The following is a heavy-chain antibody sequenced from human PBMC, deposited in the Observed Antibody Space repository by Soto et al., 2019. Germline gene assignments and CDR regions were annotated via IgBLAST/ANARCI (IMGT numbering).Heavy chain of an antibody. CDR2: IYYSGST. V-gene: IGHV4-30-4*01. CDR3: ARAIVVTIGGMDV. J-gene: IGHJ6*02. D-gene: IGHD5-12*01. CDR1: GGSISSADYY. Sequence: PSETVSLTCTVSGGSISSADYYWSWVRQPPGKGLERIGYIYYSGSTFFNPSLKSRVTISKDTSRNQFSLRLNSVTAADTAVYYCARAIVVTIGGMDVWGQGTTVTVSS.